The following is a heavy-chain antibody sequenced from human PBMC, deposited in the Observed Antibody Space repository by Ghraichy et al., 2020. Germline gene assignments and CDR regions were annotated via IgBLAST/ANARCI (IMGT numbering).Heavy chain of an antibody. Sequence: SVKVSCKTSGGTFRNFALSWVRQAPGQGLEWMGGIIPLFGAPNYAQKFQGRVTITADESTRTVYMELSGLRSDDTAIYYCATPDLHYYDETSIYSDFWGQGTLVTVSS. CDR3: ATPDLHYYDETSIYSDF. D-gene: IGHD3-22*01. CDR2: IIPLFGAP. J-gene: IGHJ4*02. CDR1: GGTFRNFA. V-gene: IGHV1-69*13.